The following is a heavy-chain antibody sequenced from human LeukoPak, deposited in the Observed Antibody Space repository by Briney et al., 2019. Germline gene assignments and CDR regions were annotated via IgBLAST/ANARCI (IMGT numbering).Heavy chain of an antibody. CDR1: GYSISSGYY. J-gene: IGHJ5*02. V-gene: IGHV4-38-2*02. D-gene: IGHD4-17*01. Sequence: SETLSLTCTVSGYSISSGYYWGWIRQPPGKGLEWIGSIYHSGSTYYNPSLKSRVTISVDTSKNQFSLKLSSVTAADTAVYYCARGGSYDYGDYGGFDPWGQGTLVTVSS. CDR2: IYHSGST. CDR3: ARGGSYDYGDYGGFDP.